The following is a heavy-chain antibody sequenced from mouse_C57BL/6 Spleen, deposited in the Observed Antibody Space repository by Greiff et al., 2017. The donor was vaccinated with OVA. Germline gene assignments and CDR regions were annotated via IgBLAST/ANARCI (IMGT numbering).Heavy chain of an antibody. CDR1: GYTFTDYY. V-gene: IGHV1-19*01. J-gene: IGHJ2*01. CDR2: INPYNGGT. D-gene: IGHD1-1*01. CDR3: ARRHYGSSYFDY. Sequence: VQLQQSGPVLVKPGASVKMSCKASGYTFTDYYMNWVKQSHGKSLEWIGVINPYNGGTSYNQKFKGKATLTVDKSSSTAYMELNSLTSEDSAVYYCARRHYGSSYFDYWGQGTTLTVSS.